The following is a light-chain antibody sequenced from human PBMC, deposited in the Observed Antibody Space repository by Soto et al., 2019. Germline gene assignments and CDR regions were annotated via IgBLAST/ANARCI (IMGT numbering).Light chain of an antibody. J-gene: IGLJ1*01. CDR3: SSYAGRNINYV. Sequence: QSALTQPPSASESPGQSVTISCTGTSSDVGGYNYVSWYQQHPGKAPKLTIYEVSKRPSGVPDRFSGSKSVNTASLTVSGLQAEDEADYYCSSYAGRNINYVFGTGTKLTVL. V-gene: IGLV2-8*01. CDR1: SSDVGGYNY. CDR2: EVS.